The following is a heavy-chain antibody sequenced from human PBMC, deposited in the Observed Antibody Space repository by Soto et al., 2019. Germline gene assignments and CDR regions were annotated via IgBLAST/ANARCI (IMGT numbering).Heavy chain of an antibody. V-gene: IGHV3-21*01. CDR1: GFTFSSYS. Sequence: EVQLVESGGGLVKPGGSLRLSCAASGFTFSSYSMNWVRQAPGKGLEWVSSISSSSSYIYYADSVKGRFTISRDNAKNSLYLQMNSLRAEDTAVYYCAREGDSSSPYYYDGMDVWGQGTTVTVSS. CDR2: ISSSSSYI. J-gene: IGHJ6*02. D-gene: IGHD6-13*01. CDR3: AREGDSSSPYYYDGMDV.